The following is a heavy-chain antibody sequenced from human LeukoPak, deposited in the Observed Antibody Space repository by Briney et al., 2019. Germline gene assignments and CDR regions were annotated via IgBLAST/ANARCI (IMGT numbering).Heavy chain of an antibody. CDR2: IRSKAYGGTT. CDR1: GFTFGDYA. V-gene: IGHV3-49*03. D-gene: IGHD1-20*01. CDR3: TRFRITGTPGGDAFDI. J-gene: IGHJ3*02. Sequence: GGSLRLSCTASGFTFGDYAMSWFRQAPGKGLEWVGFIRSKAYGGTTEYAASVKGRFTISRDDSKSIAYLQMNSLKTEDTAVYYCTRFRITGTPGGDAFDIWGQGTMVTVSS.